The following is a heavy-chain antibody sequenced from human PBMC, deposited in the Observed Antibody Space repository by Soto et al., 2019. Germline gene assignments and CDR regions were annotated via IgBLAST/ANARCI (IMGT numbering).Heavy chain of an antibody. CDR1: GGSISSGGYS. V-gene: IGHV4-30-2*02. J-gene: IGHJ4*02. CDR3: ARQGSGYYQNPSAFDY. CDR2: IYHSGST. D-gene: IGHD3-3*01. Sequence: SETLSLTCAVSGGSISSGGYSWSWIRQPPGKGLEWIGYIYHSGSTYYNPSLKSRVTISVDRSKNQFSLKLSSVTAADTAVYYCARQGSGYYQNPSAFDYWGQGTLVTVSS.